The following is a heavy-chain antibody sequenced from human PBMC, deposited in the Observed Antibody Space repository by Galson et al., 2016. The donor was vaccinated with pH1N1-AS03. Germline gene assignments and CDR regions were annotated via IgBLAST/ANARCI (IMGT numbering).Heavy chain of an antibody. Sequence: SVKVSCKASGYTFSNFGMSWVRQAPGQGLEWMGWISPQNGNTQYAQRLEGRVTMTTDTSTSTAYMELWSLTYDDTAVYYCTRAAPFEPWGQGTLVIVSS. D-gene: IGHD2-15*01. V-gene: IGHV1-18*04. CDR1: GYTFSNFG. CDR2: ISPQNGNT. J-gene: IGHJ5*02. CDR3: TRAAPFEP.